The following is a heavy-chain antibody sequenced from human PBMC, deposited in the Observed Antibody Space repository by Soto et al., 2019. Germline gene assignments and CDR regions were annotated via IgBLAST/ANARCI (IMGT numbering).Heavy chain of an antibody. D-gene: IGHD3-10*01. CDR2: ISYDGSNK. CDR3: AKDRDPGPFGYWYFDL. Sequence: GGSLRLSCAASGFTFSSYGMHWVRQAPGKGLEWVAVISYDGSNKYYADSVKGRFTISRDNSKNTLYLQMNSLRAEDTAVYYCAKDRDPGPFGYWYFDLWGRGTLVTVSS. V-gene: IGHV3-30*18. CDR1: GFTFSSYG. J-gene: IGHJ2*01.